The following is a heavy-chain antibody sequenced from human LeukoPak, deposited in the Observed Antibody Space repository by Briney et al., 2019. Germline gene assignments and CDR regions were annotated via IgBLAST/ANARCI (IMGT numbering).Heavy chain of an antibody. Sequence: ASVKVSCKASGYIFTSYYMHWVRQAPGQGLEWMGIINPSGGSTSYAQKFQGRVTMTRDMSTSTVYMELSSLRSEDTAVYYCARSEPHDYGGNYYYYMDVWGKGTTVTVSS. CDR1: GYIFTSYY. D-gene: IGHD4-23*01. CDR3: ARSEPHDYGGNYYYYMDV. J-gene: IGHJ6*03. CDR2: INPSGGST. V-gene: IGHV1-46*01.